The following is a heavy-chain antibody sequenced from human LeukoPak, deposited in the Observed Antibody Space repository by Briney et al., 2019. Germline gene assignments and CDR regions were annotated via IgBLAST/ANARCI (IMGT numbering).Heavy chain of an antibody. CDR1: GITLSNYG. V-gene: IGHV3-23*01. CDR3: AKRGVVIRVILVGFHKEAYYFDS. J-gene: IGHJ4*02. D-gene: IGHD3-22*01. CDR2: IRDNGGST. Sequence: GGSLRLSCAVSGITLSNYGMSWVRQAPGKGLEWVAGIRDNGGSTNYADSVKGQFTISRDNPKNTLYLQMNSLRAEDTAVYFCAKRGVVIRVILVGFHKEAYYFDSWGQGALVTVSS.